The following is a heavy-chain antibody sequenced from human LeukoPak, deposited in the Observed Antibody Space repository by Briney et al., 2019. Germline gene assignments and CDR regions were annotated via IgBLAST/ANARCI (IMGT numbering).Heavy chain of an antibody. Sequence: PGGSLRLSCAASGFTFSTYWMSWVRQAPGKGLEWVSAISGSGGSTYYADSVKGRFTISRDNSKNTLYLQMNSLRAEDTAVYYCALRNWNLRYFDYWGQGTLVTVSS. V-gene: IGHV3-23*01. CDR2: ISGSGGST. J-gene: IGHJ4*02. D-gene: IGHD1-1*01. CDR3: ALRNWNLRYFDY. CDR1: GFTFSTYW.